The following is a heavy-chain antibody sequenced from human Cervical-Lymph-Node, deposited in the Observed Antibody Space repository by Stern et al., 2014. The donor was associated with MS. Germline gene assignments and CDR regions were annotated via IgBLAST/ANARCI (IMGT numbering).Heavy chain of an antibody. CDR1: GFSLATSGVG. CDR3: AHRLFDISGYYRPLGFGP. Sequence: QITLKESGPTLVKPTQTLTLTCTFSGFSLATSGVGVGWVRQPPGEALEWLALIYWDDDKRYSPSLRSRLTISKDTSKNQVVLTMTDMDPVDTATYYCAHRLFDISGYYRPLGFGPWGQGTLVTVSS. D-gene: IGHD3-22*01. J-gene: IGHJ5*02. CDR2: IYWDDDK. V-gene: IGHV2-5*02.